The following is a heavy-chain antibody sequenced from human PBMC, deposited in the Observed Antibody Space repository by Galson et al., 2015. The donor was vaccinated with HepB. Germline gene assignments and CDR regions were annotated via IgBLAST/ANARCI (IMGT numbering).Heavy chain of an antibody. D-gene: IGHD1-26*01. V-gene: IGHV3-48*01. Sequence: SLRLSCAASGFSFSTYTMNWVRQAPGKGLEWISYISDSSRTMYYADSVKGRFTISRDNAENSLYLQMNSLRAEDTAVYYCAGGWGATYYWGQGTLVTVSS. CDR3: AGGWGATYY. CDR1: GFSFSTYT. CDR2: ISDSSRTM. J-gene: IGHJ4*02.